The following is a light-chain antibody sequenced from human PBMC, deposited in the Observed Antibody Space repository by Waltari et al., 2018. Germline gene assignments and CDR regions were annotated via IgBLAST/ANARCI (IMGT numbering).Light chain of an antibody. J-gene: IGKJ4*01. V-gene: IGKV4-1*01. CDR2: WAS. Sequence: DIVMTQSPESLAVSLGERATINCKSSESVLYSSKNKNHLAWYQQKPGQPPKLRIYWASTRKSGVPDRCSGSGSETDFTLTVSSLQAEDVAVYYCQQYYNTPLTFGGGTKVEIK. CDR1: ESVLYSSKNKNH. CDR3: QQYYNTPLT.